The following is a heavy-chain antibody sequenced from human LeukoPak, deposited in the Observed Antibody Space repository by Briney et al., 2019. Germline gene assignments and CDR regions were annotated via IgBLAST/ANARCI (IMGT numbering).Heavy chain of an antibody. CDR3: ARRPMPTTMTSPFDY. CDR1: GGSLSGYY. D-gene: IGHD4-17*01. Sequence: PSETLSLTCAADGGSLSGYYWSWIRQTPGKGLEWIGEIRRSGNANYNPSLKSRVTLSIDTSKNHFSLNLTSVTAADTAMYYCARRPMPTTMTSPFDYWGPGAQVTVSS. CDR2: IRRSGNA. V-gene: IGHV4-34*01. J-gene: IGHJ4*02.